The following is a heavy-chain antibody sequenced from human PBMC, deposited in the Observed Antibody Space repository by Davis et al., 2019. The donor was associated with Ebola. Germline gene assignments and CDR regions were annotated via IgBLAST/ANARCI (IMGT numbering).Heavy chain of an antibody. CDR1: GFTFSGSA. J-gene: IGHJ4*02. V-gene: IGHV3-73*01. CDR3: NLGGYPNDY. D-gene: IGHD3-22*01. Sequence: PGGSLRLSCAASGFTFSGSAMHWVRQASGKGLEWVGRIRSKANSYATAYATSVKGRFTISRDDSKNTAYLQMNSLKTEDTAVYYCNLGGYPNDYWGQGTLVTVSS. CDR2: IRSKANSYAT.